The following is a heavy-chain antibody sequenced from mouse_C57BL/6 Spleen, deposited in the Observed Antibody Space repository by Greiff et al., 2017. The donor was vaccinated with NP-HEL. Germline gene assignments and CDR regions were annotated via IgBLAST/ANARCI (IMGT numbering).Heavy chain of an antibody. D-gene: IGHD2-3*01. V-gene: IGHV2-5*01. Sequence: QVHVKQSGPGLVQPSQSLSITCTVSGFSLTSYGVHWVRQSPGKGLEWLGVIWSGGSTDYNAAFMSRLSITKDNSKDQVFFKMNSLQADDTAVYYCAKKAVYEGDAMDYWGQGTSVTVSS. J-gene: IGHJ4*01. CDR3: AKKAVYEGDAMDY. CDR2: IWSGGST. CDR1: GFSLTSYG.